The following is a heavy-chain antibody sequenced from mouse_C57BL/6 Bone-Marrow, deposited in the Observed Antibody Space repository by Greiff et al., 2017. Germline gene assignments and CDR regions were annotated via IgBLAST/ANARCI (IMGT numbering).Heavy chain of an antibody. V-gene: IGHV1-15*01. D-gene: IGHD2-5*01. CDR1: GYTFTDYE. Sequence: VQLQQSGAELVRPGASVTLSCKASGYTFTDYEMHWVKQTPVHGLEWIGAIDPETGGTAYNQKFKGKAILTADKSSSTAYMELRSLTSDDSAVYYGTRNNNFLDYWGQGTTLTVSS. CDR3: TRNNNFLDY. J-gene: IGHJ2*01. CDR2: IDPETGGT.